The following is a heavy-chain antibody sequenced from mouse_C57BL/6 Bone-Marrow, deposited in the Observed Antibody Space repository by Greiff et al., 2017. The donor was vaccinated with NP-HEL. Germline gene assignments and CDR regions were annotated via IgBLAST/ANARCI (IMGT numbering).Heavy chain of an antibody. Sequence: ESGPGLVKPSQSLSLTCSVTGYSITSGYYWNWIRQFPGNKLEWMGYISYDGSNNYNPSLKNRISITRDTSKNQFFLKLNSVTTEDTATYYCAKESLTTVVAHWYFDVWGTGTTVTVSS. CDR1: GYSITSGYY. V-gene: IGHV3-6*01. J-gene: IGHJ1*03. CDR3: AKESLTTVVAHWYFDV. D-gene: IGHD1-1*01. CDR2: ISYDGSN.